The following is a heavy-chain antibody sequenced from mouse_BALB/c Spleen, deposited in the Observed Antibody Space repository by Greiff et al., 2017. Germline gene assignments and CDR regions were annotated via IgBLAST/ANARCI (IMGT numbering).Heavy chain of an antibody. D-gene: IGHD2-14*01. CDR3: ARSRYDRTWFAY. J-gene: IGHJ3*01. V-gene: IGHV3-2*02. CDR1: GYSITSDYA. CDR2: ISYSGST. Sequence: EVKLQESGPGLVKPSQSLSLTCTVTGYSITSDYAWNWIRQFPGNKLEWMGYISYSGSTSYNPSLTSRISITRDTSKNQFFLQLNSVTTEDTATYYCARSRYDRTWFAYWGQGTLVTVSA.